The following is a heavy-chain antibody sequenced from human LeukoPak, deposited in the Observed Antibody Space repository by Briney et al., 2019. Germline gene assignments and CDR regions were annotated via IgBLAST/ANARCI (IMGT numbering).Heavy chain of an antibody. CDR1: TGSISSSSYY. CDR3: ARHVLLWFGELAFDY. Sequence: PSETLSLTCTVSTGSISSSSYYWGWFRQPPGKGLEWIGEINHSGSTNYNPSLKSRVTISVDTSKNQFSLKLSSVTAADTAVYYCARHVLLWFGELAFDYWGQGTLVTVSS. J-gene: IGHJ4*02. V-gene: IGHV4-39*01. D-gene: IGHD3-10*01. CDR2: INHSGST.